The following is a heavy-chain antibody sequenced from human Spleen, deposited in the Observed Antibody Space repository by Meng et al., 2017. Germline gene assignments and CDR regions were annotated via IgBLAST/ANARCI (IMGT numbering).Heavy chain of an antibody. J-gene: IGHJ4*02. CDR1: GYTFSSYG. D-gene: IGHD3-22*01. Sequence: HVQLLQVRAEVKPPGASVKVPCNASGYTFSSYGISWVRQAPGQGLEWMGWISGHNGLTNFAQPFHLRVTMTTDTSTSTAFMELSNLRSDDTAVYYCARSQGLYYYDTTADYWGQGTLVTVSS. CDR2: ISGHNGLT. CDR3: ARSQGLYYYDTTADY. V-gene: IGHV1-18*01.